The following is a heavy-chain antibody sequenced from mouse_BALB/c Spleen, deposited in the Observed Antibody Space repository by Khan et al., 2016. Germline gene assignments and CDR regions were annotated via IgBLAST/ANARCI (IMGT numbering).Heavy chain of an antibody. V-gene: IGHV14-3*02. Sequence: VQLQQSGAELVKPGASVKLSCTVSGFNIKDTYIHWVKQRPEQGLEWIGRIDPADDNTRYDPKFQGKATITADTSSNTAYLQLSSLTSEDTAVXYCTRMVYDYGFAYWGQGTLVTVSA. J-gene: IGHJ3*01. D-gene: IGHD2-4*01. CDR3: TRMVYDYGFAY. CDR1: GFNIKDTY. CDR2: IDPADDNT.